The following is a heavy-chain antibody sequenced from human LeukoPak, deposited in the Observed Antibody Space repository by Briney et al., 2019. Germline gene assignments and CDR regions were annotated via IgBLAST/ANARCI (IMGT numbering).Heavy chain of an antibody. CDR3: ARGAQGGVFDI. D-gene: IGHD2-8*01. V-gene: IGHV4-59*01. J-gene: IGHJ3*02. CDR2: IYYSGSN. CDR1: GGSIRTYY. Sequence: PSETLSLTCTVSGGSIRTYYWSWIRQPPGKGLEWIGYIYYSGSNNYNPSLQSRVTISVDTSKNKFSLRLSSVTAADTAVYYCARGAQGGVFDIWGQGTMVTVSS.